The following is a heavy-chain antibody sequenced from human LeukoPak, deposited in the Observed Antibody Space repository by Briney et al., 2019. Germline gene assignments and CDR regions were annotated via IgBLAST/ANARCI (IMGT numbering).Heavy chain of an antibody. V-gene: IGHV1-2*02. CDR3: ARALPRTAVAGTIPLSY. CDR1: GYTFTGYY. J-gene: IGHJ4*02. Sequence: EASVKVSCKASGYTFTGYYMHWVRQAPGQGLEWMGWINPNSGGTNYAQKFQGRVTMTRDTSISTAYMELSRLRSDDTAVYYCARALPRTAVAGTIPLSYWGQGTLVTVSS. D-gene: IGHD6-19*01. CDR2: INPNSGGT.